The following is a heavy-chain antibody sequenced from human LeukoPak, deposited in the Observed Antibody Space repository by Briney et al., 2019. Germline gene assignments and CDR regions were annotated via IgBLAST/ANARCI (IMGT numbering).Heavy chain of an antibody. V-gene: IGHV4-61*02. J-gene: IGHJ6*03. CDR2: IYTSGST. Sequence: SETLSLTCTVSGGSISSGSYYWSWIRQPAGKVLEWIGRIYTSGSTNYNPSLKSRVTISVDTSKNQFSLKLSSVTAADTAVYYCARCGGAPYYYYMDVWGKGTTVTVSS. CDR1: GGSISSGSYY. D-gene: IGHD3-16*01. CDR3: ARCGGAPYYYYMDV.